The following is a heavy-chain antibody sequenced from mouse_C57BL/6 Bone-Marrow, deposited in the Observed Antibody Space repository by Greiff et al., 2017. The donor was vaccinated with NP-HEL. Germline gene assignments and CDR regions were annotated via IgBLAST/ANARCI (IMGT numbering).Heavy chain of an antibody. D-gene: IGHD2-3*01. J-gene: IGHJ4*01. Sequence: EVQLQQSGPELVKPGASVKISCKASGYTFTDYYMNWVKQSHGKSLEWIGDINPNNGGTSYNQKFKGKATLTVDKSSSTAYMELRSLTSEDSAVYYCARRGWTFYDGYPYYYAMDYWGQGTSVTVSS. CDR1: GYTFTDYY. V-gene: IGHV1-26*01. CDR3: ARRGWTFYDGYPYYYAMDY. CDR2: INPNNGGT.